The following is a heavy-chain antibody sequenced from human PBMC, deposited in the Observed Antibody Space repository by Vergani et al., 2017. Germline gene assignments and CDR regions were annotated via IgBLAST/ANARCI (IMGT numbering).Heavy chain of an antibody. CDR1: GGSISSGSYY. D-gene: IGHD2-15*01. J-gene: IGHJ6*03. Sequence: QVQLQESGPGLVKPSQTLSLTCTVSGGSISSGSYYWSWIRQPAGKGLEWIGRIYTSGSTNYNPSLKSRVTISVDTSKNQFSLKLSSVTAADTAVYYCARVRRIYCSGDSCYEVYYYDMDVWGKGTTVTVSS. CDR3: ARVRRIYCSGDSCYEVYYYDMDV. V-gene: IGHV4-61*02. CDR2: IYTSGST.